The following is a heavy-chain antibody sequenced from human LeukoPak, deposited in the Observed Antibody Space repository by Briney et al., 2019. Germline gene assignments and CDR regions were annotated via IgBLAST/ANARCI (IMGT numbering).Heavy chain of an antibody. D-gene: IGHD1-14*01. V-gene: IGHV3-30-3*01. CDR1: GFTFSSYA. CDR2: ISYDGSNK. Sequence: GGSLRLSCAASGFTFSSYAMHWVRQAPGKGLEWVAVISYDGSNKYYADSVKGRFTISRDNSKNTLYLQMNSLRAEDTAVYYCARHRATGTWSDFDYWGQGTVVTVSS. CDR3: ARHRATGTWSDFDY. J-gene: IGHJ4*02.